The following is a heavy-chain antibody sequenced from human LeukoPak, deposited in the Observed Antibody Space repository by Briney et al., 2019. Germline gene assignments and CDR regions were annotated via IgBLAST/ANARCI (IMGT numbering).Heavy chain of an antibody. CDR2: IRYDGSNK. V-gene: IGHV3-30*02. D-gene: IGHD1-26*01. J-gene: IGHJ4*02. CDR3: AKEQYSGSYFPLGEFDY. CDR1: GFPFTTYA. Sequence: GGSLRLSCAASGFPFTTYAMSWVRQAPGKGLEWLAFIRYDGSNKNYADSVKGRFTISRDNSKNTLYLQMNSLRAEDTAVYYCAKEQYSGSYFPLGEFDYWGQGTLVTVSS.